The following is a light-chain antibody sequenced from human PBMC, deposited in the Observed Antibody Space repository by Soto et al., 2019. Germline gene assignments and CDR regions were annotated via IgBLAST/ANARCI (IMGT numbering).Light chain of an antibody. V-gene: IGKV3-11*01. CDR3: QQRSNWPLYT. J-gene: IGKJ2*01. CDR2: DAS. CDR1: QSVSSY. Sequence: EIVLTQSPATLSLSPGERATLSCRASQSVSSYLAWYQQKPGQAPRLLIYDASNRATGIPARFSGSGSGTDFTLTISILEPEDFAVYYCQQRSNWPLYTFGQGTKREIK.